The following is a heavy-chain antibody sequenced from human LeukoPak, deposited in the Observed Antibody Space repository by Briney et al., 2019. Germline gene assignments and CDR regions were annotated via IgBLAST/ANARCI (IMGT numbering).Heavy chain of an antibody. Sequence: GGSLRLSCAASGFTVSGNYMSWVRQFPGKGLEWVSVIYSGGTTNYADSVKGRFTISRDYSKNTLYLQMNSLRPEDTAEYYCATRFSEQSWGQGTLVTVSS. D-gene: IGHD3-3*01. CDR2: IYSGGTT. J-gene: IGHJ4*02. V-gene: IGHV3-66*02. CDR3: ATRFSEQS. CDR1: GFTVSGNY.